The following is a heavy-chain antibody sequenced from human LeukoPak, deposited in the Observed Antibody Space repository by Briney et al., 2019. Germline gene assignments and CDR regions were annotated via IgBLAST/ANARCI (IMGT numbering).Heavy chain of an antibody. V-gene: IGHV2-5*02. CDR1: GFSLNANEVG. Sequence: SGPTLVKPTQTLTLTCSFSGFSLNANEVGVGWIRQPPGRALEWLAVIYWDDVKRDNPSLGSRLTITKDTSKNQVVLTMTNMDPVDTATYFCAHAYTPSGTWGYFDNWGQGTLVTVSS. J-gene: IGHJ4*02. D-gene: IGHD1-1*01. CDR2: IYWDDVK. CDR3: AHAYTPSGTWGYFDN.